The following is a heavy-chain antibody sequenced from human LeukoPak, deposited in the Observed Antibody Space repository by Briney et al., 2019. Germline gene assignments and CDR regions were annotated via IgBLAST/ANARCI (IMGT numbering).Heavy chain of an antibody. CDR3: ARGEQPGIAVAGTYYYYYGMDV. V-gene: IGHV1-69*13. J-gene: IGHJ6*02. D-gene: IGHD6-19*01. CDR1: GGTFSSYA. CDR2: IIPIFGTA. Sequence: GASVKVSCKASGGTFSSYAISWVRQAPGQGLEWMGGIIPIFGTANYAQKFQGRVTITADESTSTAYMELSSLRSEDTAVYYCARGEQPGIAVAGTYYYYYGMDVWGQGTTVTVSS.